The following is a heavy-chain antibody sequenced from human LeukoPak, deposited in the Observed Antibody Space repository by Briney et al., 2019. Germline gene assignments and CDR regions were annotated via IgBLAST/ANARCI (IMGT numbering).Heavy chain of an antibody. CDR3: ARRACSGDSCLDY. CDR1: GFTFTTYD. Sequence: GESLKISCNGSGFTFTTYDIAWVRQTPGKGLEWMGIISLGDSDTRYSPSFQGQVSISGDKSINTAYVHWSNLKASDTAMYYCARRACSGDSCLDYWGQGTLVTVSS. V-gene: IGHV5-51*01. CDR2: ISLGDSDT. D-gene: IGHD2-15*01. J-gene: IGHJ4*02.